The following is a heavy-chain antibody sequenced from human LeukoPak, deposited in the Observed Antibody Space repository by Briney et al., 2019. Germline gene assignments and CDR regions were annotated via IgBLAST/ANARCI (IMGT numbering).Heavy chain of an antibody. CDR2: INHSGST. CDR3: ARGPGGSYFFDY. CDR1: GGSISSYY. J-gene: IGHJ4*02. V-gene: IGHV4-34*01. D-gene: IGHD1-26*01. Sequence: SETLSLTCTVSGGSISSYYWTWTRQPPGKGLEWIGEINHSGSTNYNPSLKSRVTISVDTSKNQFSLKLSSVTAADTAVYYCARGPGGSYFFDYWGQGTLVTVSS.